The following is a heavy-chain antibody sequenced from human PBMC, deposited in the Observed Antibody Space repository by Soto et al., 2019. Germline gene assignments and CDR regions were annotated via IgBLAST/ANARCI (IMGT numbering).Heavy chain of an antibody. Sequence: PVKVTSKAPGDAFPYRGITWVRQAPGQGLEWMGRIIPIIGIINYAQKFQGRVTISADKFTGTAYMELTGLRSDDTAVYYCAGDPDSHYNDSHASSYPWGQGTLVTVSS. CDR1: GDAFPYRG. CDR3: AGDPDSHYNDSHASSYP. D-gene: IGHD4-4*01. V-gene: IGHV1-69*04. CDR2: IIPIIGII. J-gene: IGHJ5*02.